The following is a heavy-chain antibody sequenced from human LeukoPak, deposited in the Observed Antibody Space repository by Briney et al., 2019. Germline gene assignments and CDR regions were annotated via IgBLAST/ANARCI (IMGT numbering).Heavy chain of an antibody. CDR1: GFTFSSYA. D-gene: IGHD2-2*01. Sequence: GGSLRLSCAASGFTFSSYAMSWVRQAPGKGLEWVSAISGSGGSTTYADSVKGRFTISRDNAKNTLYLQMNSLRAGDTAVYYSGRGFVLVPAAIPDYWGPGTLVTVSS. CDR3: GRGFVLVPAAIPDY. CDR2: ISGSGGST. J-gene: IGHJ4*02. V-gene: IGHV3-23*01.